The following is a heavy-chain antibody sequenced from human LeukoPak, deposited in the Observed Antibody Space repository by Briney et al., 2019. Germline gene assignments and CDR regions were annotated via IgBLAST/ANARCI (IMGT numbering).Heavy chain of an antibody. Sequence: GGSLRLSCAASGFTFSSYTMSWVRQAPGKGLEWVSGISGGGGGTYYADSVKGRFTISRDNSKNTRYLQMNSLRGEDMAVYYCAKAVRSATNFDDWGQGTLVTVSS. V-gene: IGHV3-23*01. CDR2: ISGGGGGT. CDR1: GFTFSSYT. CDR3: AKAVRSATNFDD. J-gene: IGHJ4*02. D-gene: IGHD6-19*01.